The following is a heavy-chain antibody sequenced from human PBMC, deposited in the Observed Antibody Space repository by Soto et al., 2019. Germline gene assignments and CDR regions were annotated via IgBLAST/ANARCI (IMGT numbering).Heavy chain of an antibody. CDR1: GFTFSNYN. CDR2: ISSSGSAI. J-gene: IGHJ1*01. CDR3: ANAISWPKLEYFQH. V-gene: IGHV3-48*02. Sequence: GGSLRLSCAASGFTFSNYNMNWVRQAPGQGLEWVSYISSSGSAIYYADSVKGRFSISRDNADRSLYLQMNSLRDEDTAVYYCANAISWPKLEYFQHWGQGTLVTVSS. D-gene: IGHD5-12*01.